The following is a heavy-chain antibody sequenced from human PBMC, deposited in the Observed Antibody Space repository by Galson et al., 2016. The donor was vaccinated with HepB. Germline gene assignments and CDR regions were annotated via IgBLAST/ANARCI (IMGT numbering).Heavy chain of an antibody. J-gene: IGHJ4*02. V-gene: IGHV2-5*05. CDR2: IYWDDDK. CDR1: GFSLSTSGVG. CDR3: AVRLNYGSFDY. D-gene: IGHD4-17*01. Sequence: PALVKPTQTLTLTCTFSGFSLSTSGVGVGWIRQPPGKALEWLALIYWDDDKRYGPSLKSRLTIAKDTSKNQVVLTMTNMDPVDTATYYCAVRLNYGSFDYWGQGTLVTVSS.